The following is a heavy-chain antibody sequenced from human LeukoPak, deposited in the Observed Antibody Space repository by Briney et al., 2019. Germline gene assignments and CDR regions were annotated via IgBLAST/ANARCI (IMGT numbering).Heavy chain of an antibody. Sequence: GGSLRLSCAASGFTFSSYSMNWVRQAPGKGLEGVSYISSSSTIYYADSVKGPFTISRDNAKNSLYLQMNSLRAEDTAVYYCAELGITMIGGVWGKGTTVTISS. CDR3: AELGITMIGGV. J-gene: IGHJ6*04. CDR2: ISSSSTI. D-gene: IGHD3-10*02. V-gene: IGHV3-48*04. CDR1: GFTFSSYS.